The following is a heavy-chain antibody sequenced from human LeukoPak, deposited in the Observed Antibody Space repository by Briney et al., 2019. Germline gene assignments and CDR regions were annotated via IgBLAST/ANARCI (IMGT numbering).Heavy chain of an antibody. J-gene: IGHJ4*02. Sequence: ASVKVSCKSSGSTFTSLHMHWVRHAPGQGLEWMGIINPSGGGTSYPQKFQGRVTMTRDTSTSTDYMELSSLSSEDTAVYYCARAPHSSAGDNFDYRGQGTLVTVSS. CDR1: GSTFTSLH. CDR2: INPSGGGT. D-gene: IGHD2-15*01. CDR3: ARAPHSSAGDNFDY. V-gene: IGHV1-46*01.